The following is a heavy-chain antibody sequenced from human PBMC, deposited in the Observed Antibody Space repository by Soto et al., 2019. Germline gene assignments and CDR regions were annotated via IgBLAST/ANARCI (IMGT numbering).Heavy chain of an antibody. V-gene: IGHV3-30-3*01. Sequence: GGSLRLSCAAPGFTFSSHAMHWVRQAPGKGLEWVAIISYDGSTIFYGDSVKGRFTISRDNSKNTLYLHMSSLRPDDTAVYFCARHVASTVTTSDWFDPWGQGTLVTVSS. J-gene: IGHJ5*02. D-gene: IGHD4-4*01. CDR2: ISYDGSTI. CDR1: GFTFSSHA. CDR3: ARHVASTVTTSDWFDP.